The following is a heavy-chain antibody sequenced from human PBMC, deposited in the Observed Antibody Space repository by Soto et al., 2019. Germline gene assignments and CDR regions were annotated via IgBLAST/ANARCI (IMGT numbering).Heavy chain of an antibody. D-gene: IGHD1-26*01. CDR3: AKDRGSGSNSPYYHGRDV. J-gene: IGHJ6*02. CDR2: ISYDGSNK. Sequence: QVPLAESGGGVVQPGRSLRLSCAASGFTFSTYGMHWVRQAPGKGLEWVAVISYDGSNKYYADSVKGRFTISRDNSKDTLYLQMNSLRAEDTTMYYCAKDRGSGSNSPYYHGRDVGGQGTTVTVSS. V-gene: IGHV3-30*18. CDR1: GFTFSTYG.